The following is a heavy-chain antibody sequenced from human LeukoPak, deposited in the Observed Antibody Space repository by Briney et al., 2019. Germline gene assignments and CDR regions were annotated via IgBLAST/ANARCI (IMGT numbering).Heavy chain of an antibody. CDR2: MNPNSGNT. D-gene: IGHD6-19*01. V-gene: IGHV1-8*01. Sequence: AAVKVSCKASGYTFTSYDINWVRQTTGQGLEWMGWMNPNSGNTGYAQKFQGRVTMTRDMSTSTVYMELSSLRAEDTALYYCARDIVLIAVAVRGSFDIWGQGTMVTVSS. CDR3: ARDIVLIAVAVRGSFDI. CDR1: GYTFTSYD. J-gene: IGHJ3*02.